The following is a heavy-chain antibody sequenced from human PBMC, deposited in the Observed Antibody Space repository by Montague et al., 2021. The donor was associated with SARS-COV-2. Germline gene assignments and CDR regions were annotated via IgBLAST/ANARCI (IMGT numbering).Heavy chain of an antibody. CDR2: INNDGSST. CDR1: GFTFSSYW. J-gene: IGHJ6*02. D-gene: IGHD5-12*01. V-gene: IGHV3-74*01. CDR3: ARVPVATIPLFGYYYYYGMDV. Sequence: SLRLSCAASGFTFSSYWMHWVRQAPGKGLVWVSRINNDGSSTSYADSVKGRFTISRDNAKNTLYLQMNSLRAEDTAVYYCARVPVATIPLFGYYYYYGMDVWGQGTTVTVSS.